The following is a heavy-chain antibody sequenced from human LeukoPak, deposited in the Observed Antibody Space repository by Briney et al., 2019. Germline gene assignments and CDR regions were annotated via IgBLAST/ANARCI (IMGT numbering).Heavy chain of an antibody. J-gene: IGHJ4*02. V-gene: IGHV3-48*02. CDR1: GFTFSSYS. CDR2: ISSSSSTI. D-gene: IGHD3-22*01. CDR3: ARDDTDSSGYYYAG. Sequence: PGGSLRLSCAASGFTFSSYSMNWVRQAPGKGLEWVSYISSSSSTIYYADSVKGRFTISRDNAKNSLYLQMNSLRDEDTAVYYCARDDTDSSGYYYAGWGQGTLVTVSS.